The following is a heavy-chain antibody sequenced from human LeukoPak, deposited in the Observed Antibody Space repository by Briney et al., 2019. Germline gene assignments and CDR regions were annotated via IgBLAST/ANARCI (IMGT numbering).Heavy chain of an antibody. V-gene: IGHV4-59*01. CDR3: ARGLNTPPSS. D-gene: IGHD2-2*02. CDR1: GGSISSYY. J-gene: IGHJ4*02. Sequence: SETLSLTCTVSGGSISSYYWSWIRQPPGKGLEWIGYIYYSGSTNYNPSLKSRVTISVDTSKNQFSLKLSSVTAADTAVYYCARGLNTPPSSWGQGTLVTVSS. CDR2: IYYSGST.